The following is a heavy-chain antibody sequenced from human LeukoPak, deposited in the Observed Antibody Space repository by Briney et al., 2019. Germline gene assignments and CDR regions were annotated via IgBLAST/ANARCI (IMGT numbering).Heavy chain of an antibody. D-gene: IGHD1-26*01. CDR2: IGFGDDSA. CDR1: GFTFNSYA. CDR3: AKGGKWDVTPFDY. J-gene: IGHJ4*02. Sequence: GGSLRLSCAASGFTFNSYAMSWVRQAPGKGLEWVSTIGFGDDSAYYADSVKGRFTISRDNSKNTLYLQVNSLRAEDTAVYYCAKGGKWDVTPFDYWGQGTLVTVSS. V-gene: IGHV3-23*01.